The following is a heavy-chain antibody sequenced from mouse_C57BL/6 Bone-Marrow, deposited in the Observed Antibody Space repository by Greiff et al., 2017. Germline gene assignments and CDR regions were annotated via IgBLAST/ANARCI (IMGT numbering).Heavy chain of an antibody. J-gene: IGHJ4*01. CDR2: IDPSDSYT. CDR3: AILSMDY. Sequence: VQLQQPGAELVMPGASVKLSCKASGYTFTSYWMHWVKQRPGQGLEWIGEIDPSDSYTNYNQQFKDKSTLTVDKSSSTAYMQLSSLTSEDSAVYYCAILSMDYWGQGTSVTVSS. CDR1: GYTFTSYW. V-gene: IGHV1-69*01. D-gene: IGHD1-1*02.